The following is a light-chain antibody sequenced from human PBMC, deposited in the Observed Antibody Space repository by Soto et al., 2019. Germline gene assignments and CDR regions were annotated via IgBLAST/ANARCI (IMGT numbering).Light chain of an antibody. J-gene: IGKJ1*01. Sequence: EIVLTQSPATLSLSPGERATLSCRASPSVSSYLAWYQQKAGQAPRLLIYDASNRATGIPARFIGSGSGTDFTLTISSLGPEDFAVYYCQQRSNWPWTFGQGTKVEIK. V-gene: IGKV3-11*01. CDR1: PSVSSY. CDR2: DAS. CDR3: QQRSNWPWT.